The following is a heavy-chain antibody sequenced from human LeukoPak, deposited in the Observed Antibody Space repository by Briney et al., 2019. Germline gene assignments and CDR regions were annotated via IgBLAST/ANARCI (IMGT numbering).Heavy chain of an antibody. V-gene: IGHV1-18*04. J-gene: IGHJ4*02. D-gene: IGHD6-19*01. CDR2: ISAYNGNT. CDR3: ARDALRIAVAGTNFDY. CDR1: GYTFTSYG. Sequence: ASVTVSCKASGYTFTSYGSSWVRQAPGQGLEWMGWISAYNGNTNYAQKLQGRVTMTTDTSTSTAYMELRSLRSDDTAVYYCARDALRIAVAGTNFDYWGQGTLVTVSS.